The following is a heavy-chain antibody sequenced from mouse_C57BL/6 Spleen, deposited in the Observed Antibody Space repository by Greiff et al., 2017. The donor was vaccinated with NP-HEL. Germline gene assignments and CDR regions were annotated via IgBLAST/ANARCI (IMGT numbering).Heavy chain of an antibody. D-gene: IGHD2-4*01. J-gene: IGHJ1*03. CDR1: GYTFTDHT. V-gene: IGHV1-78*01. CDR2: IYPRDGST. Sequence: VKLVESDAELVKPGASVKISCKVSGYTFTDHTIHWMKQRPEQGLEWIGYIYPRDGSTKYNEKFKGKATLTADKSSSTAYMQLNSLTSEDSAVYFCARGYDYDYWYFDVWGTGTTVTVSS. CDR3: ARGYDYDYWYFDV.